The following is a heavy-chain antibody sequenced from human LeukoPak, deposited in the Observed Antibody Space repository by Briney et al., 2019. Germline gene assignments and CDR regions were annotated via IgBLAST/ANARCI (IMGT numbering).Heavy chain of an antibody. CDR2: ISSSGSTI. J-gene: IGHJ6*03. Sequence: HTGGSLRLSCAASGFTFSSYEMNWVRQAPGKGLEWVSYISSSGSTIYYADSVKGRFTISRDNAKDSLYLQMNSLRAEDTAVYYCASRRGQEGFNYYYYMDVWGKGTTVTVSS. V-gene: IGHV3-48*03. CDR1: GFTFSSYE. CDR3: ASRRGQEGFNYYYYMDV. D-gene: IGHD3-10*01.